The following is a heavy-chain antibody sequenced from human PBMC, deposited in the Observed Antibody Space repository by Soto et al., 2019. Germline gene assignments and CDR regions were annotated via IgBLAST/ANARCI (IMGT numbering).Heavy chain of an antibody. CDR2: INPNSGGT. Sequence: ASVKVSCKASGYTFTGYYVHWVRQAPGQGLEWMGWINPNSGGTYLAQRFQGRVTMNRDTSIGTAYMELRGLTSDDTAEYYCAKGGAIVAAGTRVYLYNAMDVWGQGTTVTVSS. V-gene: IGHV1-2*02. D-gene: IGHD1-26*01. CDR3: AKGGAIVAAGTRVYLYNAMDV. J-gene: IGHJ6*02. CDR1: GYTFTGYY.